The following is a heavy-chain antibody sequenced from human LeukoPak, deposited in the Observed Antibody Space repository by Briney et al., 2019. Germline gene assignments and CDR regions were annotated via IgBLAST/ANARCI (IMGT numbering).Heavy chain of an antibody. CDR1: GASIRNYY. J-gene: IGHJ5*02. CDR3: ARGFRGSSGYQNWFDP. D-gene: IGHD3-22*01. CDR2: IYYSGST. V-gene: IGHV4-59*01. Sequence: PSETLSLTCTVSGASIRNYYWSWIRQSPGKGLEWIGYIYYSGSTNYNPSLESRVAMSVDTSKNQFSLKLSSVTAADTAVYYCARGFRGSSGYQNWFDPWGQGTLVTVSS.